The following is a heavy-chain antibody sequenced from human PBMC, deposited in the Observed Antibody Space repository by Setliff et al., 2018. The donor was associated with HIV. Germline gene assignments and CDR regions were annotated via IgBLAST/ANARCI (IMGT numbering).Heavy chain of an antibody. CDR2: MNPNSGNT. D-gene: IGHD7-27*01. CDR3: ARGADYLGIPSYYYYYMDV. CDR1: GYTFTSYD. Sequence: ASVKVSCKASGYTFTSYDIYWVRQATGQGLEWMGWMNPNSGNTGYAQKFQGRVTMTRNTSINTTYMELSRLRSEDTDVYYCARGADYLGIPSYYYYYMDVWGKGTTVTVSS. J-gene: IGHJ6*03. V-gene: IGHV1-8*01.